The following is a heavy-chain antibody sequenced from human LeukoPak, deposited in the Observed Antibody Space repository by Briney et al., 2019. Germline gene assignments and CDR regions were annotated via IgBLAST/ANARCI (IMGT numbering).Heavy chain of an antibody. CDR2: ISAYNGNT. Sequence: ASVKVSCKASGYTFTGYYMHWVRQAPGQGLEWMGWISAYNGNTNYAQKLQGRVTMTTDTSTSTAYMELRSLRSDDTAVYYCARVTRSNDAFDIWGQGTMVTVSS. J-gene: IGHJ3*02. CDR1: GYTFTGYY. CDR3: ARVTRSNDAFDI. V-gene: IGHV1-18*04. D-gene: IGHD2-15*01.